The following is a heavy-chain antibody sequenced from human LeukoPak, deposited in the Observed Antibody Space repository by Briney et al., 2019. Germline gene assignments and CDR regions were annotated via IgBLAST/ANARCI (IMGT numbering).Heavy chain of an antibody. D-gene: IGHD3-16*01. Sequence: SETLSLTCTVSGGSISSYYWSWIRQPPGKGLEWIGYIYYSGSTSYNPSLKSRVTISVATSKNQFSLKLSSVTAADTAVYYCAREYYEYVWGSYDYWGQGTLVTVSS. CDR3: AREYYEYVWGSYDY. CDR1: GGSISSYY. V-gene: IGHV4-59*01. CDR2: IYYSGST. J-gene: IGHJ4*02.